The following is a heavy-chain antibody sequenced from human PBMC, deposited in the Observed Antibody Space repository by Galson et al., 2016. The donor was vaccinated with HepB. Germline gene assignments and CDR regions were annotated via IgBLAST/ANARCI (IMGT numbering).Heavy chain of an antibody. J-gene: IGHJ4*02. CDR1: GFSLSTNGVG. V-gene: IGHV2-5*02. CDR3: AHRRKLTYFFDN. CDR2: IYWDDDK. Sequence: PALVKPTQTLTLTCTFSGFSLSTNGVGVGWIRQPPGKPLEWLALIYWDDDKRYSPSLKSRLTITKDTSKDQVVLTMTDMDPVDTATYYCAHRRKLTYFFDNWGQETLVTVSS. D-gene: IGHD2/OR15-2a*01.